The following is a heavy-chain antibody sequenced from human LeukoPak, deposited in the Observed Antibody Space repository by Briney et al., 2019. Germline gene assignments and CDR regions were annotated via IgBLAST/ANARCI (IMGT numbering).Heavy chain of an antibody. CDR1: GYTFTSYD. V-gene: IGHV1-8*01. Sequence: EASVKVSCKASGYTFTSYDINWVRQATGQGLEWMGWMNPNSGNTGYAQKFQGRVTMTRNTSISTAYMELSSLRSEDTAVYYCASSSPYRLGYYYYMDVWGKGTTVTVSS. CDR3: ASSSPYRLGYYYYMDV. D-gene: IGHD6-6*01. CDR2: MNPNSGNT. J-gene: IGHJ6*03.